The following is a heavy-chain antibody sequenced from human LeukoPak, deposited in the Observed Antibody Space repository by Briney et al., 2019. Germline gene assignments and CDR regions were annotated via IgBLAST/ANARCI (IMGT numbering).Heavy chain of an antibody. Sequence: GGSLRLSCAASGFTFSSYSMNWVRQAPGKGLEWVSSISSSSSYIYYADSVKGRFTISRDNAKNSLYLQMNSLRAEDTAVHYCARHGDNVLRYFDWLSPFDYWGQGTLVTVSS. J-gene: IGHJ4*02. CDR1: GFTFSSYS. CDR2: ISSSSSYI. CDR3: ARHGDNVLRYFDWLSPFDY. D-gene: IGHD3-9*01. V-gene: IGHV3-21*01.